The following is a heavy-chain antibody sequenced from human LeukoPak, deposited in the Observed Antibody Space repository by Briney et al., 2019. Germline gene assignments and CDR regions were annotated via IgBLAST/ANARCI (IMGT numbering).Heavy chain of an antibody. Sequence: GGSRRLSCPAQGFTFSIYGMSWARQPPGKGLDWVSVISVSGVTTYYADSVKGRFTISRDNSTTTLYLKLNSLTAEDTTLYYSGKEDHRGAFDYWGQGTLVTVSS. CDR3: GKEDHRGAFDY. CDR1: GFTFSIYG. CDR2: ISVSGVTT. V-gene: IGHV3-23*01. J-gene: IGHJ4*02. D-gene: IGHD1-14*01.